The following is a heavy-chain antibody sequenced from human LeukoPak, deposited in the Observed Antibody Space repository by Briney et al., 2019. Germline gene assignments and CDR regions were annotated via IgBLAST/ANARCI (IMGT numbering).Heavy chain of an antibody. V-gene: IGHV4-38-2*01. Sequence: PSETLSLTCAVSGYSISSGYYWGWIRQPPGKGLEWIGYIYYSGSTNYNPSLKSRVTISVDTSKNQFSLKLSSVTAADTAVYYCAGSRRGYLGFDYWGQGTLVTVSS. J-gene: IGHJ4*02. CDR3: AGSRRGYLGFDY. CDR1: GYSISSGYY. CDR2: IYYSGST. D-gene: IGHD3-10*01.